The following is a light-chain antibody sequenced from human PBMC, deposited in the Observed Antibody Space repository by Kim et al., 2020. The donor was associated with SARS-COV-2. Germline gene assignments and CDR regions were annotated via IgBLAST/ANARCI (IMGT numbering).Light chain of an antibody. J-gene: IGLJ3*02. V-gene: IGLV2-14*01. CDR2: DVS. CDR3: SSYTSSTTGV. Sequence: QSALTQPASVSGSPGQSITISCTGTSSDVGGYNYVSWYQQHPGKAPKVMIYDVSKRPSGVSDRFSASKSGNTASLTISGLQAEDEADYYCSSYTSSTTGVFGGGTQLTVL. CDR1: SSDVGGYNY.